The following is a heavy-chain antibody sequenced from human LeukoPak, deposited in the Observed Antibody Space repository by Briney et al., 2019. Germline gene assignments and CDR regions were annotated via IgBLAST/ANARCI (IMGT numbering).Heavy chain of an antibody. J-gene: IGHJ5*02. Sequence: SQTLSLTCTVSGGSISSGGYYWSWIRQPPGKGLEWIGYIYHSGSTYYNPSLKSRVTISVDRSKNQFSLKLSSVTAADTAVYYCARRITGAYGGDNWFDPWGQGTLVTVSS. CDR3: ARRITGAYGGDNWFDP. CDR2: IYHSGST. CDR1: GGSISSGGYY. V-gene: IGHV4-30-2*01. D-gene: IGHD1-20*01.